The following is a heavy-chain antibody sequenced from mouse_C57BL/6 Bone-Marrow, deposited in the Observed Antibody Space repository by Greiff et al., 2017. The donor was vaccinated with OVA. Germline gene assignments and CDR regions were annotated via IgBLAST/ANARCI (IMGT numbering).Heavy chain of an antibody. V-gene: IGHV3-6*01. D-gene: IGHD2-4*01. CDR1: GYSITSGYY. CDR3: ARGWHLYDYDWFAY. CDR2: ISYDGSN. J-gene: IGHJ3*01. Sequence: EVQRVESGPGLVKPSQSLSLTCSVTGYSITSGYYWNWIRQFPGNKLEWMGYISYDGSNNYNPSLKNRISITRDTSKNQFFLKLNSVTTEDTATYYCARGWHLYDYDWFAYWGQGTLVTVSA.